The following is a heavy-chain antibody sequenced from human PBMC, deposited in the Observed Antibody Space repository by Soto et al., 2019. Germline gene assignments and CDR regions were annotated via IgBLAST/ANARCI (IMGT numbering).Heavy chain of an antibody. CDR2: IYYSGST. J-gene: IGHJ6*02. V-gene: IGHV4-31*11. D-gene: IGHD3-10*01. CDR3: ARDLRGSGSYYMYGMDV. CDR1: GCSISSGGYY. Sequence: TLSLTCAVSGCSISSGGYYWSWIRQHPGKGLEWIGYIYYSGSTYYNPSLKSRVTISVDTSKNQFSLKLSSVTAADTAVYYCARDLRGSGSYYMYGMDVWGQGTTVPVSS.